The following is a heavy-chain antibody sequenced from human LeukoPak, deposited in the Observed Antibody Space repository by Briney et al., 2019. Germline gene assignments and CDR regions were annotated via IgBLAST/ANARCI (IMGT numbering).Heavy chain of an antibody. CDR2: IIPIFGTA. D-gene: IGHD1-1*01. J-gene: IGHJ5*02. V-gene: IGHV1-69*13. Sequence: SVKVSCKASGGTFSSYAISWVRQAPGQGLEWMGGIIPIFGTANYAQKFQGRVTITADESTSTAYMELSSLRSEDTAVYYCARDIGTTFGWFDPWGQGTLVTVSS. CDR1: GGTFSSYA. CDR3: ARDIGTTFGWFDP.